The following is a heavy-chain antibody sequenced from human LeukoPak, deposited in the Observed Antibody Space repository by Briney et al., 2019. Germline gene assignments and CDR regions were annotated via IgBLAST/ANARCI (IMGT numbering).Heavy chain of an antibody. V-gene: IGHV3-53*01. CDR1: GFTVSSNS. CDR3: AQDISWFAFHM. Sequence: QPGGSLRLSCTVSGFTVSSNSMSWVRQAPGKGLEWVSFIYSDNTHYSDSVKGRFTISRDNSKNTLYLQMNSLRADDTALYYCAQDISWFAFHMWGQGTRVTVST. J-gene: IGHJ3*02. D-gene: IGHD3-10*01. CDR2: IYSDNT.